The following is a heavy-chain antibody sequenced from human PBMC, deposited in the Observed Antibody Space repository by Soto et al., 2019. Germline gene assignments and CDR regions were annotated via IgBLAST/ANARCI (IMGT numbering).Heavy chain of an antibody. D-gene: IGHD3-10*01. CDR1: GFTFSSYA. CDR3: AREALSFGEVGFGMDV. CDR2: ISYDGSNK. Sequence: QVQLVESGGGVVQPGRSLRLSCAASGFTFSSYAMHWVRQAPGKGLEWVAVISYDGSNKYYADSVKGRFTISRDNSKNTRYLQMKSLRAEDTAVYYCAREALSFGEVGFGMDVWGQGTTVTVSS. V-gene: IGHV3-30-3*01. J-gene: IGHJ6*02.